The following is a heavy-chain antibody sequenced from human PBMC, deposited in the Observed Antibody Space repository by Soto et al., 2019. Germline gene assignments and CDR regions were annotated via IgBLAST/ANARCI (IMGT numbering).Heavy chain of an antibody. J-gene: IGHJ4*02. CDR1: GGSISSGGYY. Sequence: SETLSLTCTVSGGSISSGGYYWSWIRQHPGKGLEWIGYIYYSGSTYYNPSLKSRVTISVDTSKNQFSLKLSSVTAADTAVYYCARNGYAGDYGTFNYWGQGTLVTVSS. D-gene: IGHD4-17*01. V-gene: IGHV4-31*03. CDR3: ARNGYAGDYGTFNY. CDR2: IYYSGST.